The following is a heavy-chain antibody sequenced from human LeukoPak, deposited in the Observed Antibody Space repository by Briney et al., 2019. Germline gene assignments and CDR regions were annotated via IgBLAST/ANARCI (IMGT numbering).Heavy chain of an antibody. CDR2: IRYDGSNK. V-gene: IGHV3-30*02. D-gene: IGHD3-10*01. CDR1: GFTFSSYG. Sequence: GGSLRLSCAASGFTFSSYGMHWVRQAPGKGLEWVAFIRYDGSNKYYADSVKGRFTISRDNSKNTLYLQMNSLRAEDTAVYYCAKAPDYYGSGRGNHYYYYGMDVWGQGTTVTVSS. CDR3: AKAPDYYGSGRGNHYYYYGMDV. J-gene: IGHJ6*02.